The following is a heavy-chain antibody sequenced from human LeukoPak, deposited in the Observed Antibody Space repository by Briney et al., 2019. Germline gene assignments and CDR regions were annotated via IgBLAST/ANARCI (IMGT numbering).Heavy chain of an antibody. CDR2: IGSSGTT. V-gene: IGHV3-23*01. D-gene: IGHD3-22*01. J-gene: IGHJ3*02. CDR1: GFTFGTCG. CDR3: AKGTTSGYNDALDI. Sequence: SGGSLRLSRAASGFTFGTCGMNWVRQAPGKGLEWVSGIGSSGTTYYADSVKGRFTVSRDNSKNTLYLQMNSLGAEDTAVYYCAKGTTSGYNDALDIWGQGTMVTVSS.